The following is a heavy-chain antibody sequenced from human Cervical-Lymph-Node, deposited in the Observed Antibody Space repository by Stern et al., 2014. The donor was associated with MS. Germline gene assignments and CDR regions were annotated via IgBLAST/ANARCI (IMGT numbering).Heavy chain of an antibody. J-gene: IGHJ5*02. CDR3: ATLDA. Sequence: EVQLVESGGGLVQPGGSLRLSCAASGFTFSDFSINWVRQAPGKGLEWISSINRSGTTHYADSVKGRFTISRDNAKNSLYLHMTSLRDEDTGVYYCATLDAWGQGTLVIVSS. V-gene: IGHV3-48*02. CDR1: GFTFSDFS. CDR2: INRSGTT.